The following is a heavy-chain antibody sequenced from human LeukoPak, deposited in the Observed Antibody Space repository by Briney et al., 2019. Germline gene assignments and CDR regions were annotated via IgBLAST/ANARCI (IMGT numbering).Heavy chain of an antibody. CDR3: AREEHLAGYYFGMDV. V-gene: IGHV4-59*01. Sequence: SETLSLTCTVSGGSISSYYWSWIRQPPGKGLEWIGYIYYSGSTNYNPSLKSRVTISVDTSKNQFSLKLSSVTAADTAVYYCAREEHLAGYYFGMDVWGQGTTVTVSS. D-gene: IGHD1/OR15-1a*01. CDR1: GGSISSYY. J-gene: IGHJ6*02. CDR2: IYYSGST.